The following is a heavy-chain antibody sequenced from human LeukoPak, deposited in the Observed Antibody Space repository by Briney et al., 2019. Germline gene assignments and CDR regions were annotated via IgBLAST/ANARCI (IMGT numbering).Heavy chain of an antibody. J-gene: IGHJ6*02. Sequence: ASVKVSCKASGYTFTSYAMHWVRQAPGQRLEGMGWINASNGNTKYSQKFQGRVTITRDTSASTAYMELSSLRSEDTAVYYCARGEAGSGTAMVYVAQVYYYYGMDVWGQGTTVTVSS. D-gene: IGHD5-18*01. CDR2: INASNGNT. CDR3: ARGEAGSGTAMVYVAQVYYYYGMDV. V-gene: IGHV1-3*01. CDR1: GYTFTSYA.